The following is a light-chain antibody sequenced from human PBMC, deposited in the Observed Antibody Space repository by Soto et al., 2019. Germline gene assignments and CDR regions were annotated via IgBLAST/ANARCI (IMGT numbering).Light chain of an antibody. J-gene: IGKJ5*01. CDR3: QQRSNWPPIT. CDR2: DAS. CDR1: QSISSW. Sequence: QMTQSPSPPSASVGGRVTITFRASQSISSWLTWYQQKPGKAPKLLIFDASSLESGTPSRFSGRRSGTQFTLTINGLQPDDFAVYYCQQRSNWPPITFGQGTRLEIK. V-gene: IGKV1-5*01.